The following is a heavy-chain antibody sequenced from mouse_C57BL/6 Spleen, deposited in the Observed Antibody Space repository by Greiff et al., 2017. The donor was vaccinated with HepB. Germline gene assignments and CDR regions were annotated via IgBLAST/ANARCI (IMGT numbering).Heavy chain of an antibody. D-gene: IGHD1-1*01. Sequence: VQLQQSGAELVKPGASVKISCKASGYAFSSYWMNWVKQRPGKGLEWIGQIYPGDGDTNYNGKFKGKATLTADKSSSTAYMQLSSLTSEDSAVYFCARASGSSFYFDYWGQGTTLTVSS. V-gene: IGHV1-80*01. CDR1: GYAFSSYW. CDR2: IYPGDGDT. J-gene: IGHJ2*01. CDR3: ARASGSSFYFDY.